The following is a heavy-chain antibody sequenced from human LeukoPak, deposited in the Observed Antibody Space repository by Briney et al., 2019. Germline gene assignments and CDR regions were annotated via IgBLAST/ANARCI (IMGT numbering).Heavy chain of an antibody. J-gene: IGHJ4*02. V-gene: IGHV1-69*10. CDR2: VVPVLGRS. Sequence: GASVKVSCKTSGGTFAAYDFAWVRQAPGQGLEWIGRVVPVLGRSDYAQRFRGRVRISADKWTTTAYMELRDLTPDDTAVYYCAFPSLAYGTYDVDFWGQGTLVTVSS. CDR1: GGTFAAYD. D-gene: IGHD1-26*01. CDR3: AFPSLAYGTYDVDF.